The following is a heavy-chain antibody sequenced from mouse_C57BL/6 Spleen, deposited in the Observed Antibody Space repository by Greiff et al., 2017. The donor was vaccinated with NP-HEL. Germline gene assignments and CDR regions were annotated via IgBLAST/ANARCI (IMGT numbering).Heavy chain of an antibody. V-gene: IGHV1-15*01. CDR2: IDPETGGT. D-gene: IGHD1-1*01. J-gene: IGHJ4*01. Sequence: VQLQQSGAELVRPGASVTLSCKASGYTFTDYEMHWVKQTPVHGLEWIGAIDPETGGTAYNQKFKGKAILTADKSSSTAYMELRSLTSEDSAVYYCTRRGLRHAMDYWGQGTSVTVSS. CDR3: TRRGLRHAMDY. CDR1: GYTFTDYE.